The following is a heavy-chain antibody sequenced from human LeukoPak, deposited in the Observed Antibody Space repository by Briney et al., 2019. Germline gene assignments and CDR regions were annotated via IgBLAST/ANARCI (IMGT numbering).Heavy chain of an antibody. V-gene: IGHV3-30-3*01. CDR3: ARDQCSGGSCYSGSDYYYCGMDV. CDR2: ISYNGGNK. J-gene: IGHJ6*02. D-gene: IGHD2-15*01. CDR1: GFTFSSYA. Sequence: PGGSLRLSCAASGFTFSSYAMHWVRQAPGKGLEWVAVISYNGGNKYYADSVKGRFTISRDNSKKTLYLQMNSLRAEDTAVYYCARDQCSGGSCYSGSDYYYCGMDVWGQGTTVTVSS.